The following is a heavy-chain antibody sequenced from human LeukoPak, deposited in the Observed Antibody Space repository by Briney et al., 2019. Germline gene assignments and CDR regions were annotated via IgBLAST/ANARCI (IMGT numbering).Heavy chain of an antibody. J-gene: IGHJ6*03. Sequence: PGGSLRLSCAASGFTFSSYAMSWVRQAPGKGLEWVSAISGSGGSTYYADSVKGRFTISRDNSKNTLYLQMNSLRAEDTAVYYCARDPYSGSYGADYYYYMDVWGKGTTVTISS. CDR2: ISGSGGST. D-gene: IGHD1-26*01. V-gene: IGHV3-23*01. CDR1: GFTFSSYA. CDR3: ARDPYSGSYGADYYYYMDV.